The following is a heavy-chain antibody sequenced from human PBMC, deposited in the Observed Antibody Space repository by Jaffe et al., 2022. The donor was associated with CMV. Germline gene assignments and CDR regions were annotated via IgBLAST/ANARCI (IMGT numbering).Heavy chain of an antibody. CDR3: ARGPGGSGSYRMYYFDY. CDR2: IYSGGST. V-gene: IGHV3-53*01. CDR1: GFTVSSNY. Sequence: EVQLVESGGGLIQPGGSLRLSCAASGFTVSSNYMSWVRQAPGKGLEWVSVIYSGGSTYYADSVKGRFTISRDNSKNTLYLQMNSLRAEDTAVYYCARGPGGSGSYRMYYFDYWGQGTLVTVSS. D-gene: IGHD3-10*01. J-gene: IGHJ4*02.